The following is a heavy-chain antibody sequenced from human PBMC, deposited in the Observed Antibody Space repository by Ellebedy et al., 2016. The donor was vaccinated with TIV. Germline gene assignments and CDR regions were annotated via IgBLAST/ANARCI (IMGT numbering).Heavy chain of an antibody. CDR3: ARVLGFGEDHYGMDV. J-gene: IGHJ6*02. D-gene: IGHD3-10*01. Sequence: GESLKISCAASGFTFSSSAMGWVRQAPGKGPEWVSAISDDGVRTYYADSVKGRFTISRDNSKNPLYLQMNSLRAEDTAVYYCARVLGFGEDHYGMDVWGQGTTVTVSS. CDR2: ISDDGVRT. V-gene: IGHV3-23*01. CDR1: GFTFSSSA.